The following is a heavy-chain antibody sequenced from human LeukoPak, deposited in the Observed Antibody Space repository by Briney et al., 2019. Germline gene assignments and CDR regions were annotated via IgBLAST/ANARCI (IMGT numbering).Heavy chain of an antibody. V-gene: IGHV4-34*01. CDR3: ARGPTGYCSGGSCYSFRRGYYYYMDV. Sequence: SETLSLTCAVYGGSFSGYYWSWIRQPPGKGLEWIGEINHSGSTNYNPSLKSRFTISVDTSKNQFSLKLSSVTAADTAVYYCARGPTGYCSGGSCYSFRRGYYYYMDVWGKGTTVTVSS. CDR2: INHSGST. CDR1: GGSFSGYY. D-gene: IGHD2-15*01. J-gene: IGHJ6*03.